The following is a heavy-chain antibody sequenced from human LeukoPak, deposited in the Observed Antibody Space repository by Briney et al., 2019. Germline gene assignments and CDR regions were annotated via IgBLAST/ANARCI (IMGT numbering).Heavy chain of an antibody. CDR3: ARVDRNYYDGSDYYGQFDY. CDR2: IYYSGST. CDR1: GGSISSYY. Sequence: SETLSLTCTVSGGSISSYYWSWIRQPPGKGLEWIGYIYYSGSTNYNPSLKSRVTISVDTSKNQFSLRLSSVTAADTAVYYCARVDRNYYDGSDYYGQFDYWGQGTLVTVSS. V-gene: IGHV4-59*08. J-gene: IGHJ4*02. D-gene: IGHD3-22*01.